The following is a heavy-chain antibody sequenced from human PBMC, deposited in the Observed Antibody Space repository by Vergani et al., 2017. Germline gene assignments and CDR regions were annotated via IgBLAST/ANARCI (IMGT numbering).Heavy chain of an antibody. CDR1: GGSFSGYY. CDR2: INHSGST. V-gene: IGHV4-34*01. CDR3: AREVRGDCSSTSCYGLLMDV. Sequence: QVQLQQWGAGLLKPSETLSLTCAVYGGSFSGYYWSWIRQPPGKGLEWIGEINHSGSTNYNPSLKSRVTISVDTSKNQFSLKLSSVTAADTAVYYCAREVRGDCSSTSCYGLLMDVWGQGTTVTVSS. J-gene: IGHJ6*02. D-gene: IGHD2-2*01.